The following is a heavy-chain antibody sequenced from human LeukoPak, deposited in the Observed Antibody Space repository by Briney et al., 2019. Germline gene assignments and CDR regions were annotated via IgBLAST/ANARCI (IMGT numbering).Heavy chain of an antibody. Sequence: SETLSLTCTVSGDSMSTYYWTWIRQSAGKGLEWIGRIYTSGSTNYNPSLKSRVTISVDTSKNQFSLKLSSVTAADTAVYYCARDGPYDSGAFHFWGQGTMVTVSS. CDR2: IYTSGST. D-gene: IGHD3-22*01. CDR3: ARDGPYDSGAFHF. V-gene: IGHV4-4*07. CDR1: GDSMSTYY. J-gene: IGHJ3*01.